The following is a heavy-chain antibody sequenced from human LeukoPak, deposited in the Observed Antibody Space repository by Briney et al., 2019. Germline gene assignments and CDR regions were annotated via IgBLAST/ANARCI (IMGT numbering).Heavy chain of an antibody. CDR3: ARIQLFHGDFDY. D-gene: IGHD3-10*02. J-gene: IGHJ4*02. CDR2: IIPIFGTA. Sequence: VASVKVSCKASGGTFSSYAISWVRQAPGQRLEWMGGIIPIFGTANYAQKFQGRVTITADESTSTAYMELSSLRSEDTAVYYCARIQLFHGDFDYWGQGTPVTVSS. CDR1: GGTFSSYA. V-gene: IGHV1-69*13.